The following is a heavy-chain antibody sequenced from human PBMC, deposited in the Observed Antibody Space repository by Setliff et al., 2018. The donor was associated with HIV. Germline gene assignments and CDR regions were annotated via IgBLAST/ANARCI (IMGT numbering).Heavy chain of an antibody. CDR2: IRYDGSNK. CDR3: ARDFGGYCSSMSCPGLFDP. Sequence: HPGGSLRLSCAASGFTFSSYGMHWVRQAPGKGLEWVAFIRYDGSNKYYADSVRGRFTISRDNSKNTLYLQMNSLTAEDTAVYYCARDFGGYCSSMSCPGLFDPWGQGTLVTVSS. J-gene: IGHJ5*02. D-gene: IGHD2-2*01. CDR1: GFTFSSYG. V-gene: IGHV3-30*02.